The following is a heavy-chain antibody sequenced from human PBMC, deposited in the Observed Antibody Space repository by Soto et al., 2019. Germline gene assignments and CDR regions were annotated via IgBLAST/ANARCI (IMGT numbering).Heavy chain of an antibody. CDR1: GFSIRDYW. CDR2: INGDASST. CDR3: ARDRSYAMEV. J-gene: IGHJ6*02. V-gene: IGHV3-74*01. Sequence: PGGSLRLSCEASGFSIRDYWMHWVRQAPGEGLVWVSCINGDASSTTYADSVKGRFTISRDDAKHTVYLQMTSLRAEDTAVYFCARDRSYAMEVWGQGTRVTVSS.